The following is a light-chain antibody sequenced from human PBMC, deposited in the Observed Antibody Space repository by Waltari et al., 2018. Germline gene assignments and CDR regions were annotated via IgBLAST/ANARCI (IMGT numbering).Light chain of an antibody. CDR3: QSYDSSLSGSV. J-gene: IGLJ2*01. CDR2: GNS. V-gene: IGLV1-40*01. CDR1: SSNIRAGYD. Sequence: QSGLTQPPSVSGAPGQRVTIPCTGSSSNIRAGYDVHWYQLLPGTAPKVLIYGNSNRPSGVPERFSGSKSGTSAALAITGLQAEDEADYYCQSYDSSLSGSVFGGGTKLTVL.